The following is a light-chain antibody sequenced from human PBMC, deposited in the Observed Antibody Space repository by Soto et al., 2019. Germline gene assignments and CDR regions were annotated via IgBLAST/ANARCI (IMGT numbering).Light chain of an antibody. CDR3: QHYNSYSEA. CDR2: AAS. J-gene: IGKJ1*01. Sequence: EMQMTQSPSSVYESVGDRVTITCRASQGISNYLAWYQQKPGKVPKLLIYAASTLQSGVPSRFSGSGSGTEFTLTISSLQPDDFATYYCQHYNSYSEAFGQGGKA. CDR1: QGISNY. V-gene: IGKV1-27*01.